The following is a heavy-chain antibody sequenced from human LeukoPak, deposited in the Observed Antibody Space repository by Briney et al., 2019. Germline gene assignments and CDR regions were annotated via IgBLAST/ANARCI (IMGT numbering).Heavy chain of an antibody. D-gene: IGHD3-9*01. CDR1: GFTFSSYA. J-gene: IGHJ3*02. CDR3: AKDSGYFDWLSTGGDAFDI. Sequence: GESLKISCAASGFTFSSYAMSWVRQAPGKGLEWVSAISGSGGSTYYADSVKGRFTISRDNSKNTLYLQMNSLRAEDTAVYYCAKDSGYFDWLSTGGDAFDIWGQGTMVTVSS. V-gene: IGHV3-23*01. CDR2: ISGSGGST.